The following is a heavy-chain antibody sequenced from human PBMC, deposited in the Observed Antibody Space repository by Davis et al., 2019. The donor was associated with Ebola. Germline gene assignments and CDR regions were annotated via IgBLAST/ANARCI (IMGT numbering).Heavy chain of an antibody. J-gene: IGHJ4*02. CDR1: GYSFTTYW. V-gene: IGHV5-51*01. CDR3: ATGVTTFRETGVGY. CDR2: IFPGDSDT. Sequence: GESLKISCKASGYSFTTYWIVWVRQMPGKGLECMGIIFPGDSDTRYSPSFQGQVTISADKSINTAYLQWSSLRASDTAVYYCATGVTTFRETGVGYWGQGTLVTVSS. D-gene: IGHD4-17*01.